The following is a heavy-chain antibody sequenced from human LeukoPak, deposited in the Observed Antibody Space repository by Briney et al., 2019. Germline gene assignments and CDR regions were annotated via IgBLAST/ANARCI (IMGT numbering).Heavy chain of an antibody. CDR2: TYYSGST. D-gene: IGHD6-19*01. CDR1: GGSISSSSYY. Sequence: SETLSLTCTVSGGSISSSSYYWGWIRQPPGKGLEWIGSTYYSGSTYYNPSLKSRVTISVDTSKNQFSLKLSSVTAADTAVYYCARTDEGSAADYWGQGTLVTVSS. CDR3: ARTDEGSAADY. V-gene: IGHV4-39*01. J-gene: IGHJ4*02.